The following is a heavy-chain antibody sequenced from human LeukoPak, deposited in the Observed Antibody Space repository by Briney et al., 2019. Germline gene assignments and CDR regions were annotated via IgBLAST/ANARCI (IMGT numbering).Heavy chain of an antibody. J-gene: IGHJ4*02. CDR2: ISGSGGST. V-gene: IGHV3-23*01. CDR3: ATVFSFSAYYFDY. Sequence: GGSLRLSRAASGFTFSSYAMSWVRQAPGKGLEWVSAISGSGGSTYYADSVKGRFTISRDNSKNTLYLQMNSLRAEDTAVYYCATVFSFSAYYFDYWGQGTLVTVSS. D-gene: IGHD4-17*01. CDR1: GFTFSSYA.